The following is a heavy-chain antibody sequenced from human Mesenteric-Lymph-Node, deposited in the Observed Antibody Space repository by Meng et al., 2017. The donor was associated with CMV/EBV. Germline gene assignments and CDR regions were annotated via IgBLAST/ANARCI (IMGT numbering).Heavy chain of an antibody. D-gene: IGHD5-24*01. J-gene: IGHJ6*02. Sequence: ASVKVSCKASGYTFTSYGISWVRQAPGQGLEWMGWISAYNGNTNYAQKLQGRVTMTTDTSTSTAYMELSSLRSEDTAVYYCARVAVGEMATSTYYYYGMDVWGQGTTVTVSS. V-gene: IGHV1-18*01. CDR1: GYTFTSYG. CDR2: ISAYNGNT. CDR3: ARVAVGEMATSTYYYYGMDV.